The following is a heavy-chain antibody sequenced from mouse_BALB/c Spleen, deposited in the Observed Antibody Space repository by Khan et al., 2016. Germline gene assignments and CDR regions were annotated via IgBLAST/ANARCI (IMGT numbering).Heavy chain of an antibody. D-gene: IGHD4-1*01. V-gene: IGHV14-3*02. Sequence: VQLQQSGAELVKPGASVKLSCTASGFNIKDTYMHWVKQRPEQGLEWIGRIDPANGNTKYDPKFQGKATITADTSSNTAYQQLSRLTSEDTAVYYCARGRTAFAYWGQGTLVTVSA. CDR3: ARGRTAFAY. CDR2: IDPANGNT. J-gene: IGHJ3*01. CDR1: GFNIKDTY.